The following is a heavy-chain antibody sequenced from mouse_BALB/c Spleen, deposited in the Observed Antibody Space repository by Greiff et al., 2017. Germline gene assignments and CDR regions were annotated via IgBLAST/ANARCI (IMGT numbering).Heavy chain of an antibody. Sequence: DVHLVESGGGLVKPGGSLKLSCAASGFTFSSYAMSWVRQTPEKRLEWVATISSGGSYTYYPDSVKGRFTISRDNAKNTLYLQMSSLRSEDTAMYYCARQEGYGNYEGGFYAMDYWGQGTSVTVSS. V-gene: IGHV5-9-3*01. J-gene: IGHJ4*01. CDR2: ISSGGSYT. CDR3: ARQEGYGNYEGGFYAMDY. D-gene: IGHD2-10*02. CDR1: GFTFSSYA.